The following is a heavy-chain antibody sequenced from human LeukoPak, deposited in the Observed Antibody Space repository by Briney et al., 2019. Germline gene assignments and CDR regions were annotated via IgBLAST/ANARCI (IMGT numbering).Heavy chain of an antibody. Sequence: GGSLRLSCAASGFTFNTYTMSWARQAPGKGLEWVSSIYSSNTYIYYADSVKGRFTISRDNAKNSLYLQMNSLRAEDTAVYYCARDPTSSWETAFDIWGQGTMVTVSS. CDR3: ARDPTSSWETAFDI. CDR2: IYSSNTYI. J-gene: IGHJ3*02. CDR1: GFTFNTYT. V-gene: IGHV3-21*01. D-gene: IGHD1-26*01.